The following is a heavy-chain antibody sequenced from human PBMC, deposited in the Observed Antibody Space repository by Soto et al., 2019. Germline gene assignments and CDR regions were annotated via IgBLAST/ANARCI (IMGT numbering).Heavy chain of an antibody. J-gene: IGHJ4*02. D-gene: IGHD2-8*01. CDR2: ISHSETT. V-gene: IGHV4-30-4*01. Sequence: SETLSLTCSVSGSYITSGDYHWTWIRQAPGKGLEWIGYISHSETTYYSPALKNRIIISSDFSMNQFSLRLNSVTAADTAVYFCAGCGVGDRDDKWGQGTLVTVSS. CDR1: GSYITSGDYH. CDR3: AGCGVGDRDDK.